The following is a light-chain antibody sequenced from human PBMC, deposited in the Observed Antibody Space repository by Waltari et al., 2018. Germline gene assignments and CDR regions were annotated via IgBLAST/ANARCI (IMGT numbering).Light chain of an antibody. V-gene: IGLV2-14*01. CDR3: SSYTSSSTYVV. J-gene: IGLJ2*01. CDR1: SSDVGGYNY. Sequence: QSALTRPASVSGSPGQSITISSTGTSSDVGGYNYVPWYQQHPGKAPKLMIYEVSNRPSGVSNRFSGSKSGNTASLTISGLQAEDEADYYCSSYTSSSTYVVFGGGTKLTVL. CDR2: EVS.